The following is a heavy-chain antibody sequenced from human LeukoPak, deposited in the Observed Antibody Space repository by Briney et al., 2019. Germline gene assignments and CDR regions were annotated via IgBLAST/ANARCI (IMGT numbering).Heavy chain of an antibody. CDR3: ARYGGRYSSSWYPDYYYGMDV. V-gene: IGHV4-34*01. CDR1: GGSFSGYY. Sequence: PSETLSLTCAVYGGSFSGYYWSWIRQPPGKGLGWIGEINHSGSTNYNPSLKSRVTISVDTSKNQFSLKLSSVTAADTAVYYCARYGGRYSSSWYPDYYYGMDVWGQGTTVTVSS. CDR2: INHSGST. J-gene: IGHJ6*02. D-gene: IGHD6-13*01.